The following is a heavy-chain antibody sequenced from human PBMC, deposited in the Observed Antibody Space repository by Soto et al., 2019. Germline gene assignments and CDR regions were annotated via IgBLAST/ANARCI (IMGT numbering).Heavy chain of an antibody. CDR2: IYYDGSQK. Sequence: QVQLVESGGGVVQPGRSLRLSCAASGFTFSSYTMHWVSQAPGKGLEWVAFIYYDGSQKYYADSVKGRFTISRDNAKKMMNLYMNSLRTEDTAVYYCTRGGGNQLGDCYDNWGQGTLVTVSS. D-gene: IGHD2-21*02. CDR3: TRGGGNQLGDCYDN. CDR1: GFTFSSYT. J-gene: IGHJ4*02. V-gene: IGHV3-30*04.